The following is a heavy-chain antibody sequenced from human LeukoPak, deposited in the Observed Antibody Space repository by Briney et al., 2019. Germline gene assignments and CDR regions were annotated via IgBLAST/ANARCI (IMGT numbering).Heavy chain of an antibody. CDR2: IIPIFDTT. J-gene: IGHJ5*02. Sequence: SVKLSCKTSGGTFTSYAISWVRQAPGPGLESMGGIIPIFDTTNYAQKFQGRVTVTTDESTSTAHMELSSLTSEDTAVYYCARVSRDIVLVPAAIRGWFDPWGQGTLVTVSS. V-gene: IGHV1-69*05. CDR1: GGTFTSYA. CDR3: ARVSRDIVLVPAAIRGWFDP. D-gene: IGHD2-2*01.